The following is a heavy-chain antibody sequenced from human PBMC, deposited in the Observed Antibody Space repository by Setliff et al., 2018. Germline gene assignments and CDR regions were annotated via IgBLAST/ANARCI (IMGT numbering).Heavy chain of an antibody. V-gene: IGHV1-69*05. CDR1: GYTFAKYG. J-gene: IGHJ4*02. D-gene: IGHD1-26*01. CDR2: TIPMFGTR. CDR3: ARAPLESGNYYGQGHYFDY. Sequence: SVKVSCKAFGYTFAKYGTSWVRQAPGQGLEWMGGTIPMFGTRNYAQKFRGRVTIITDESTSTAYMELRSLRTEDTAVYYCARAPLESGNYYGQGHYFDYWGQGTLVTVSS.